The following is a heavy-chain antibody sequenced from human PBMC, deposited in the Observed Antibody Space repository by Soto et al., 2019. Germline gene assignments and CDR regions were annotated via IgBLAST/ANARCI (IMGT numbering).Heavy chain of an antibody. J-gene: IGHJ4*02. Sequence: GASVKVSCKASGYTFTGYYIHWVRQAPGQGLEWMGWINPKNGDTIFAQKFQGRVTMTRDTSTSTAYMELTSLRFDDTAAYYCARHSGYDYVFDYWGQGTLVTVSS. CDR2: INPKNGDT. CDR1: GYTFTGYY. D-gene: IGHD5-12*01. V-gene: IGHV1-2*02. CDR3: ARHSGYDYVFDY.